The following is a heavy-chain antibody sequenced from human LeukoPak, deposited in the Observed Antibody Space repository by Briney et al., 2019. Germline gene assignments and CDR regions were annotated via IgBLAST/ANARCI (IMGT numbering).Heavy chain of an antibody. Sequence: PGGSLRLSCAASGFTFSDYYMSWIRQAPGKGLEWVSYFSSSGSTIYYADSVKGRFTISRDNAKNSLYLQMNSLRAEDTAVYYCARTPVTTGTTELLDYWGQGTLVTVSS. CDR3: ARTPVTTGTTELLDY. D-gene: IGHD1-1*01. CDR2: FSSSGSTI. V-gene: IGHV3-11*01. CDR1: GFTFSDYY. J-gene: IGHJ4*02.